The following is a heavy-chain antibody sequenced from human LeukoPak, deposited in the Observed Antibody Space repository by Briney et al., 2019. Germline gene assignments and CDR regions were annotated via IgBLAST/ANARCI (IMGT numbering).Heavy chain of an antibody. D-gene: IGHD4-23*01. CDR1: GYRFSTSW. J-gene: IGHJ4*02. V-gene: IGHV5-51*01. CDR2: IYPDDSNI. Sequence: GESLKISCKGSGYRFSTSWIGWVRQLPGKGLEWMVMIYPDDSNIRYGPSFQGQVTISADKSISTAYLQWRSLKVSDSAMYYCARLTAVVTFDYWGQGTLVTVSS. CDR3: ARLTAVVTFDY.